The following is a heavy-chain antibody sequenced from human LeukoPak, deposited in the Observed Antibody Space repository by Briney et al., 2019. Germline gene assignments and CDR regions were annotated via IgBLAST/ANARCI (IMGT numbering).Heavy chain of an antibody. CDR1: GGSFSGYY. D-gene: IGHD4/OR15-4a*01. CDR3: ARAKVPFVY. J-gene: IGHJ4*02. Sequence: SETLSLTCAVYGGSFSGYYWSWIRQPPGKGLEWIGEINHSGSTNYNPSLKSRVTISVDTSKNQFSLKLSSVTAADTAVYYCARAKVPFVYWGQGTLVTVSS. CDR2: INHSGST. V-gene: IGHV4-34*01.